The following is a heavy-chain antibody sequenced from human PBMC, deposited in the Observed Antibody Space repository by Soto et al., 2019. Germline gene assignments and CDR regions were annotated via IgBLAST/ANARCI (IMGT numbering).Heavy chain of an antibody. CDR3: ARPYCSSNSCHNWFDR. CDR1: GYIFTGYY. D-gene: IGHD2-2*01. J-gene: IGHJ5*02. V-gene: IGHV1-2*02. CDR2: INPNSGDT. Sequence: ASVKVSCKASGYIFTGYYMNWVRQAPGQGLEWLGWINPNSGDTNYAQKFQGRVTMTMDTSISTAYMELSRLRSDDTAVYYCARPYCSSNSCHNWFDRLGQGTMVTVSS.